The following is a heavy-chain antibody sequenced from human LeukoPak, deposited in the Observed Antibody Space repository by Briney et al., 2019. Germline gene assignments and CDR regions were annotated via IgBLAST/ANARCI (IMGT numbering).Heavy chain of an antibody. Sequence: PSETLSLTCTVSGGSISSSTNYWGWIRQPPGKGLEWIGNIYYSGSAYSSLKSRVTMSVDTSRNQFSLKLSSVTAADTAVYYCASGRDGYTSAFWGQGTLVTVSS. V-gene: IGHV4-39*07. CDR2: IYYSGSA. J-gene: IGHJ4*02. D-gene: IGHD5-24*01. CDR3: ASGRDGYTSAF. CDR1: GGSISSSTNY.